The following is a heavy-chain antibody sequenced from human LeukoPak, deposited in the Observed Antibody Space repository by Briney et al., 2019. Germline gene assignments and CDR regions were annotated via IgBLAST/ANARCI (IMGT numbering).Heavy chain of an antibody. CDR2: IYYSGST. CDR3: ERGTATVTPDDY. J-gene: IGHJ4*02. D-gene: IGHD4-17*01. Sequence: PSETLSLTCTVSGGSISSGGYYWSWIRQHPGKGLEWIGYIYYSGSTYYNPSLKSRVTISVDTSKNQFSLKLSSVTAADTAVYYCERGTATVTPDDYWGQGTLVTVSS. CDR1: GGSISSGGYY. V-gene: IGHV4-31*03.